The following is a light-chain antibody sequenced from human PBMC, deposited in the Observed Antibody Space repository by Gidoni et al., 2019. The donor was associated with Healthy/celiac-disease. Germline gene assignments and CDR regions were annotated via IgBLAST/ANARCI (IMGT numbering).Light chain of an antibody. J-gene: IGKJ2*01. V-gene: IGKV1-39*01. CDR1: QSISSY. Sequence: DIQMTQSPSSLSASVGDRVTITCRASQSISSYLNWYQQKPGKAPKLLIFSTSSLQSGVPSRFSGSGSGTDFTLTISSLQPEDFASFYCQQSYGTPYTFXQXTKLEIK. CDR3: QQSYGTPYT. CDR2: STS.